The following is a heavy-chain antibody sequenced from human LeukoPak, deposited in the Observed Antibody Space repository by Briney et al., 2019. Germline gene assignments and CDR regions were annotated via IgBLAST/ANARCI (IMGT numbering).Heavy chain of an antibody. J-gene: IGHJ3*02. CDR3: ARDLDGPYGGYYGAFDI. CDR2: ISAYNGNT. D-gene: IGHD3-3*01. Sequence: ASVKVSCKASGYTFTSYGISWVRQAPGQGLEWMGWISAYNGNTNYAQKLQGRVTMTTDTSTSTAYMELRSLRSDDTAVYYCARDLDGPYGGYYGAFDIWGQGTMVTVSS. CDR1: GYTFTSYG. V-gene: IGHV1-18*01.